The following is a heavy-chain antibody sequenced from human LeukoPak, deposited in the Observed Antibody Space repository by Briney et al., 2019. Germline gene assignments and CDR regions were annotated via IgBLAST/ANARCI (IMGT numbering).Heavy chain of an antibody. CDR1: GFTFSSYG. CDR3: AKEQGEYNSNLISLYYFDY. Sequence: GGSLRLSCAASGFTFSSYGMHWVRQAPGKGLEWVAVIWYDGSNKYYADFVKGRFTISRDNSKNTLYLQMNSLRAEDTAVYYCAKEQGEYNSNLISLYYFDYWGQGTLVTVSS. J-gene: IGHJ4*02. D-gene: IGHD1-14*01. V-gene: IGHV3-30*02. CDR2: IWYDGSNK.